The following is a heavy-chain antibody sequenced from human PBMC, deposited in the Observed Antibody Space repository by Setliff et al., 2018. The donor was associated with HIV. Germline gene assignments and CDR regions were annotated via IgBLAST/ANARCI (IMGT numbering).Heavy chain of an antibody. CDR2: INHSGST. D-gene: IGHD1-26*01. Sequence: PSETLSLTCAVYGGSFSGYYWSWIRQPPGKGLEWIGEINHSGSTNYNPSLKSRVTISVDMSKNQVSLKVSSVTAADTAVYYCARGHGVYSGSCLAVCFDYWGQGTLVTVSS. J-gene: IGHJ4*02. CDR1: GGSFSGYY. V-gene: IGHV4-34*01. CDR3: ARGHGVYSGSCLAVCFDY.